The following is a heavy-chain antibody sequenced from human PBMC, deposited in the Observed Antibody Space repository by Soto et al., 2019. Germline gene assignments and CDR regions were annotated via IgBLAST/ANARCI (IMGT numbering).Heavy chain of an antibody. CDR2: IRTKSNGYAT. CDR3: SRVEYVTSSPIG. D-gene: IGHD6-6*01. CDR1: WFTFSGSA. Sequence: VGSLRLSCAASWFTFSGSAIHWVRQASGKGLEWVARIRTKSNGYATTYAASVKGRFTISRDDSKNMAYLQMNGLKTEDTAMYYCSRVEYVTSSPIGWGQGTLVTVSS. V-gene: IGHV3-73*01. J-gene: IGHJ4*02.